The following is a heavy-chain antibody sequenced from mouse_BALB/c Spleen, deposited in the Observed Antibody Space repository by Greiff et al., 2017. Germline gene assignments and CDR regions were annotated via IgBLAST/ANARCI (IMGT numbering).Heavy chain of an antibody. CDR2: IYPGDGDT. D-gene: IGHD2-3*01. Sequence: QVQLQQSGPELVKPGASVKISCKASGYAFSSSWMNWVKQRPGQGLEWIGRIYPGDGDTNYNGKFKGKATLTADKSSSTAYMQLSSLTSVDSAVYFCARSGDGYYGGMDYWGQGTSVTVSS. CDR1: GYAFSSSW. CDR3: ARSGDGYYGGMDY. V-gene: IGHV1-82*01. J-gene: IGHJ4*01.